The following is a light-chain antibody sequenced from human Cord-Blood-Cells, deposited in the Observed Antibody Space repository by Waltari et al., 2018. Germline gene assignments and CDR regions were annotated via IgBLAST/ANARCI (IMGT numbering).Light chain of an antibody. V-gene: IGKV3-11*01. CDR2: DAS. J-gene: IGKJ1*01. CDR1: QSVSSY. CDR3: QQRSNWPPVT. Sequence: EIVLTQSPATLSLSPGERATLSCSASQSVSSYLAWYQQKPGQAPRLLIYDASSRATGIPARFSGSGSGTDFTLTISSLEPEDFAVYYCQQRSNWPPVTFGQGTKVEIK.